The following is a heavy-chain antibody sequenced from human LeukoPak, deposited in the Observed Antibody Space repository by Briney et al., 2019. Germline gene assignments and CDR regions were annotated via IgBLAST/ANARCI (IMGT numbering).Heavy chain of an antibody. CDR2: INWNGGST. V-gene: IGHV3-20*04. D-gene: IGHD3-16*01. Sequence: GGSLRLSCAASGFTFDDYGMSWVRQAPGKGLEWVSGINWNGGSTGYADSVKGRFTISRDNAKNSLYLQMNSLRAEDTAVYYCARPQRPQWGLSLPHPPDYWGQGTLVTVSS. CDR3: ARPQRPQWGLSLPHPPDY. J-gene: IGHJ4*02. CDR1: GFTFDDYG.